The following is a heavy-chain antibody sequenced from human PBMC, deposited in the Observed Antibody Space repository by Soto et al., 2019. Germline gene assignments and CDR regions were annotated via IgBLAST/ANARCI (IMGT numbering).Heavy chain of an antibody. CDR3: ARPAHLSRGTYWYFDL. CDR1: GGSISSGGYY. Sequence: QVQLQESGPGLVKPSQTLSLTCTVSGGSISSGGYYWSWIRQHPGKGLEWIGYIYYSGSTYYNPSLKSRVTISVDTSKNQFSLKLSTVTAADTAVYYCARPAHLSRGTYWYFDLWGRGTLVTVSS. J-gene: IGHJ2*01. V-gene: IGHV4-31*03. CDR2: IYYSGST.